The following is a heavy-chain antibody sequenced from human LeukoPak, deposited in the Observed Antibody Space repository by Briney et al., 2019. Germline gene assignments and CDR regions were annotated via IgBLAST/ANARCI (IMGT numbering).Heavy chain of an antibody. CDR1: GGSISSSSYY. CDR2: IYYSGST. V-gene: IGHV4-39*01. CDR3: ARHVFWGIGATTGDYFDY. J-gene: IGHJ4*02. D-gene: IGHD5-12*01. Sequence: SETLSLTCTVSGGSISSSSYYWGWIRQPPGKGLEWIGSIYYSGSTYYNPSLKSRVTISVDTSKNQFSLKLSSVTAADTAVYYCARHVFWGIGATTGDYFDYWGQGTLVTVSS.